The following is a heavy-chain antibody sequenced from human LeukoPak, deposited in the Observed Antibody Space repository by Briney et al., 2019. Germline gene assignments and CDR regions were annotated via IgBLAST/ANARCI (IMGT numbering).Heavy chain of an antibody. CDR1: GGSISSYY. D-gene: IGHD3-9*01. CDR2: IYYSGST. V-gene: IGHV4-59*01. J-gene: IGHJ6*02. CDR3: ARWRLVIHGMDV. Sequence: SETLSLTCTVSGGSISSYYWSWIRQPPGKGLEWIGYIYYSGSTNYNPSLKSRVTISVDTSKNQFSLKLSSVTAADTAVYYCARWRLVIHGMDVWGQGTTVTVSS.